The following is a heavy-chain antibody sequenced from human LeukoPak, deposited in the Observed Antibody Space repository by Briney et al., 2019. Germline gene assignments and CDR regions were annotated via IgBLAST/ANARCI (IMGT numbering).Heavy chain of an antibody. D-gene: IGHD6-13*01. CDR1: GGSISSYY. CDR2: IYYSGST. J-gene: IGHJ4*02. CDR3: ARDPWRKSAAAVRYLDY. Sequence: PSETLSLTCTVSGGSISSYYWSWIRQPPGKGLEWMGYIYYSGSTNYNPSLKSRVTISVDTSKNQFSLKLSSVTAADTAVYYCARDPWRKSAAAVRYLDYWGQGTLVTVSS. V-gene: IGHV4-59*01.